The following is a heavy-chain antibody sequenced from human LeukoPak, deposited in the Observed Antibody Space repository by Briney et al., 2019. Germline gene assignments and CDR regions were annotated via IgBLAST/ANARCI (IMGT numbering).Heavy chain of an antibody. J-gene: IGHJ4*02. CDR2: INHSGST. V-gene: IGHV4-34*01. CDR1: GGSFSGYY. CDR3: ARDSPVERLFDY. D-gene: IGHD1-1*01. Sequence: ASETLSLTCAVYGGSFSGYYWSWIRQPPGKGLEWIGEINHSGSTNYNPSLKSRVTISVDTSKNQFSLKLSSVTAADTAVYYCARDSPVERLFDYWGQGTLVTVSS.